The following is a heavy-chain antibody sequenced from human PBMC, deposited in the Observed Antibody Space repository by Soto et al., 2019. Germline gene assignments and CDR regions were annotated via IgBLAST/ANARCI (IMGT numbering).Heavy chain of an antibody. D-gene: IGHD3-3*01. CDR3: ARELNDNDFWSDHRDSNWFDP. CDR2: INPNSGGA. Sequence: QVQLVQSGAEVKTPGASVKVSCKASGYRFTTYYIYWVRQAPGQGLECMGWINPNSGGATYAQKFQGRVTMTRDTSTTTAYMELRGLTSDDTAVYYCARELNDNDFWSDHRDSNWFDPWGQGTLVTVSS. J-gene: IGHJ5*02. CDR1: GYRFTTYY. V-gene: IGHV1-2*02.